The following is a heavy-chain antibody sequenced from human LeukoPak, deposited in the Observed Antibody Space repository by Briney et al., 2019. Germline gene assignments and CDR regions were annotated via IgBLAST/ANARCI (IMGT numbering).Heavy chain of an antibody. CDR3: ARVVRYCSGGSCYSGLYYFDY. J-gene: IGHJ4*02. CDR1: GGSFSGYY. CDR2: INHSGST. D-gene: IGHD2-15*01. Sequence: SETLSLTCAVDGGSFSGYYWSWIRQPPGKGLEWIGEINHSGSTNYNPSLKSRVTISVDTSKNQFSLKLSSVTAADTAVYYCARVVRYCSGGSCYSGLYYFDYWGQGTLVTVSS. V-gene: IGHV4-34*01.